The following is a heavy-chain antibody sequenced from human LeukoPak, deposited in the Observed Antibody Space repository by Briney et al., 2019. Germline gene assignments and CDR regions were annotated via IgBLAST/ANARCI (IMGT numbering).Heavy chain of an antibody. Sequence: ASVKVSCKASGYTFTSYGISWVRQAPGHGLEWMGWISAYNGNTNYAQKLQGRVTMTTDTSTSTAYIELRSVSSDDTAVYYCARDQVQLERRGLRRYGCFDPWGQGNLVTVSS. CDR2: ISAYNGNT. V-gene: IGHV1-18*01. CDR1: GYTFTSYG. CDR3: ARDQVQLERRGLRRYGCFDP. J-gene: IGHJ5*02. D-gene: IGHD1-1*01.